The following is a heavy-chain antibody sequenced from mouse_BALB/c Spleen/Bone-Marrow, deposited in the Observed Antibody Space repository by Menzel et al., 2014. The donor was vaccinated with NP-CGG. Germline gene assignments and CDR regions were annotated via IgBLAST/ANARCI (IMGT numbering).Heavy chain of an antibody. CDR2: ISTYYGDA. CDR3: ARSGRYGAYYAMDY. CDR1: GYTFTDYA. D-gene: IGHD2-14*01. J-gene: IGHJ4*01. Sequence: VQLQQSGAEPVRPGVSVKISCKGSGYTFTDYAMHWVKQSHAKSLEWIGVISTYYGDASYNQKFKGKATMTVDKSSSTAYMEPARLTSEDSAIYYCARSGRYGAYYAMDYWGQGASVTVSS. V-gene: IGHV1S137*01.